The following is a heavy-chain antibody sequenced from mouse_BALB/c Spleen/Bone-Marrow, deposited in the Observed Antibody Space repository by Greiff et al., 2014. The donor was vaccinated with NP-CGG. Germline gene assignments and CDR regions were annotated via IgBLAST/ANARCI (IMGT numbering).Heavy chain of an antibody. Sequence: VQVVESGAELVKPGASVKLSCKASGYTFTSYYMYWVKQRPGQGLEWFGEINPSNGGTNFNEKFKNKATLTVDKSSSTAYMQLSSLTSEDSAVYYCSRGRRDALDYWGQGTSVTPSS. V-gene: IGHV1S81*02. CDR1: GYTFTSYY. CDR3: SRGRRDALDY. CDR2: INPSNGGT. J-gene: IGHJ4*01.